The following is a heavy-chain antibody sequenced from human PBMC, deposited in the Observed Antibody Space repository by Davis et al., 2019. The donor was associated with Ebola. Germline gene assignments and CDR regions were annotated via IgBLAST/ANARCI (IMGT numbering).Heavy chain of an antibody. Sequence: PGGSLGLSCAASGFTFSSYSMNWVRQAPGKGLEWVSSISSSSSYIYYADSVKGRFTISRDNAKNSLYLQMNSLRAEDTAVYYCARDRYYYDSSGYYYWGNAFDYWGQGTLVTVSS. V-gene: IGHV3-21*01. CDR1: GFTFSSYS. CDR2: ISSSSSYI. CDR3: ARDRYYYDSSGYYYWGNAFDY. D-gene: IGHD3-22*01. J-gene: IGHJ4*02.